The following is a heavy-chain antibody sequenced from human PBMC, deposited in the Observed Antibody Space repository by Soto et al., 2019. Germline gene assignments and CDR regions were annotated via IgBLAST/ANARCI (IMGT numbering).Heavy chain of an antibody. J-gene: IGHJ1*01. CDR2: ISYDGSNK. D-gene: IGHD3-22*01. CDR3: ARDLQMIVVANAEYFQH. V-gene: IGHV3-30-3*01. Sequence: QVQLVESGGGVVQPGRSLRLSCAASGFTFSSYAMHWVRQAPGKGLEWVAVISYDGSNKYYADSVKGRFTISRDNSKNPLYLQMNSLRAEDTAVYYCARDLQMIVVANAEYFQHWGQGTLVTVSS. CDR1: GFTFSSYA.